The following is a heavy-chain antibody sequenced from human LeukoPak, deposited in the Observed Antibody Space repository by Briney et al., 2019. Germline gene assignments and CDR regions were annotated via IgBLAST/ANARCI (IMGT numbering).Heavy chain of an antibody. CDR1: GGTFSSYA. D-gene: IGHD1-26*01. Sequence: GASVKVSCKASGGTFSSYAISWVRQAPGQGLEWMGRIIPILGIANYAQKFQGRVTITADKSTSTAYIELSSLRSEDTAVYYCARDLRQSVGATNGAFDIWGQGTMVTVSS. CDR3: ARDLRQSVGATNGAFDI. J-gene: IGHJ3*02. CDR2: IIPILGIA. V-gene: IGHV1-69*04.